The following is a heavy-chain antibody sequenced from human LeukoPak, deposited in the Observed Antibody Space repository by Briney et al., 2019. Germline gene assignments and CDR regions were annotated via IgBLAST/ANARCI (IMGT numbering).Heavy chain of an antibody. CDR3: ARGDLGYCSSTSCYPLDY. J-gene: IGHJ4*02. D-gene: IGHD2-2*01. CDR1: GGSISSSSYY. CDR2: IYYTGST. Sequence: SETLSLTCTVSGGSISSSSYYWGWTRQPPGKGLEWFGIIYYTGSTYYNPSLKSRVTISVDTSKNQFSLKLSSVTAADTAVYYCARGDLGYCSSTSCYPLDYWGQGTLVTVSS. V-gene: IGHV4-39*01.